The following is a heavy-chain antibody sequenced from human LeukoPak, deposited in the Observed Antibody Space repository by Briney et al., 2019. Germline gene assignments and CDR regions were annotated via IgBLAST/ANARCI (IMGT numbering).Heavy chain of an antibody. CDR3: ARDRGRFDP. J-gene: IGHJ5*02. D-gene: IGHD6-13*01. V-gene: IGHV1-46*01. CDR2: INPSGGGT. CDR1: GYTFTNYY. Sequence: ASVKVSCKVSGYTFTNYYLHWVRQAPGQGLECMGIINPSGGGTTYAQKLQGRVTMTRDTSTSTVYMELSSLRSEDTAVYYCARDRGRFDPWGQGTLVTVSS.